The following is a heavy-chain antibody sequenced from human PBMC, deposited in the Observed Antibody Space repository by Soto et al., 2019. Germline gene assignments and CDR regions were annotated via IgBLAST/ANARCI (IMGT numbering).Heavy chain of an antibody. CDR3: AREFYYGSGTYFDY. CDR1: EFTLSSYW. CDR2: IKQDGSEK. J-gene: IGHJ4*02. V-gene: IGHV3-7*05. Sequence: PGGSLRLSCVASEFTLSSYWMSWVRQAPGKGLEWVANIKQDGSEKFYVDSVKGRFIISRDNAESSLYLQMNSLTAGDTALYYCAREFYYGSGTYFDYWGQGILVTVSS. D-gene: IGHD3-10*01.